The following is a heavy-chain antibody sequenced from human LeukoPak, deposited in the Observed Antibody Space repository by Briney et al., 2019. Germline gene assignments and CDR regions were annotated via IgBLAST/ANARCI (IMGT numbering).Heavy chain of an antibody. Sequence: ASVKVSCKASGYTFTGYYMHWVRQAPGQGLEWMGWINPNSGGTNYAQKFQGRVTMTRDTSISTAYMELSRLRSDDTAVYYCARDLVVRFLEWFLDYWGQGTLVTVSS. CDR3: ARDLVVRFLEWFLDY. CDR2: INPNSGGT. J-gene: IGHJ4*02. V-gene: IGHV1-2*02. D-gene: IGHD3-3*01. CDR1: GYTFTGYY.